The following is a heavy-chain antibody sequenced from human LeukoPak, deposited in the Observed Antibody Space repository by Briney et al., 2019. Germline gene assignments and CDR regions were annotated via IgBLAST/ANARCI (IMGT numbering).Heavy chain of an antibody. CDR3: AKDPYSGSPRGFDY. Sequence: PGGSLRLSCAASGFTFSIYAMSWVRQAPGKGLQWVSSITSRGESTWYVDSVKGRFTITRDNSENTLYLQMNNLRVDDTAVYYCAKDPYSGSPRGFDYWGQGTLVAASS. J-gene: IGHJ4*02. V-gene: IGHV3-23*01. CDR2: ITSRGEST. CDR1: GFTFSIYA. D-gene: IGHD1-26*01.